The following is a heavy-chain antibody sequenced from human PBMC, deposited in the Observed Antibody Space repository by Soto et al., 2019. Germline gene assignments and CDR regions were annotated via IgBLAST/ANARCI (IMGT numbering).Heavy chain of an antibody. CDR2: IKEDGSEK. J-gene: IGHJ6*02. V-gene: IGHV3-7*03. Sequence: PGGSLRLSCAASGFTFSDYYMNWIRQAPGKGLEWVANIKEDGSEKDYVDPVKGRFTITRDNAKNSLYLQMNNLRAEDTAVYFCTRKRFGMDVWGQGTTVTVSS. CDR3: TRKRFGMDV. CDR1: GFTFSDYY.